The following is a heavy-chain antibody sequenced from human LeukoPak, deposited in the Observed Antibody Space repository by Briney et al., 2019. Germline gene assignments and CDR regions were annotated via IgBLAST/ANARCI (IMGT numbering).Heavy chain of an antibody. Sequence: SVKVSCKASGFTFTSSAMQWVRQARGQRLEWIGWIVVGSGNTNYAQMFQERGTINRDMSTSTAYMELSSLRSEDTAVYYCAADRRSGSYDYWGQGTLVTVSS. V-gene: IGHV1-58*02. CDR3: AADRRSGSYDY. D-gene: IGHD1-26*01. J-gene: IGHJ4*02. CDR1: GFTFTSSA. CDR2: IVVGSGNT.